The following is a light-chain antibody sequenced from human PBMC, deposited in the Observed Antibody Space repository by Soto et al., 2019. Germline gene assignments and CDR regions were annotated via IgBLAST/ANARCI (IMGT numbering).Light chain of an antibody. CDR1: QSISSW. CDR3: QQYNSFTWT. J-gene: IGKJ1*01. CDR2: KAS. V-gene: IGKV1-5*03. Sequence: DIQMTQSPSTLSASVGDGVTITCRASQSISSWLAWYQQKPGKAPKLLIYKASSLQGGVPSRFSGSGSGTEFTLTISSLQPDDFATYYCQQYNSFTWTFGQGTKVDIK.